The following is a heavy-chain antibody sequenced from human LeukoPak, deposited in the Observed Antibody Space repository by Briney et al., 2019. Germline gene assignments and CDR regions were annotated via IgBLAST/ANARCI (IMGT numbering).Heavy chain of an antibody. Sequence: GGSLRLSCAVSGFTVSSYGMTWVRQAPGKGLEWVSAFSATDGSAQYAESVKGRFTISRDNSKNSLYLQMNSLRDEDTAVYYCVKARIAAAGTGAFDVWGQGTMVTVSS. V-gene: IGHV3-23*01. J-gene: IGHJ3*01. D-gene: IGHD6-13*01. CDR1: GFTVSSYG. CDR3: VKARIAAAGTGAFDV. CDR2: FSATDGSA.